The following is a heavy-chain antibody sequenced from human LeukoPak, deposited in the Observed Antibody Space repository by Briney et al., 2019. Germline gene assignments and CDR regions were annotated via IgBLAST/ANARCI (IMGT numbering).Heavy chain of an antibody. CDR3: ARDSGPYCGGDCYEGWFDP. D-gene: IGHD2-21*02. J-gene: IGHJ5*02. CDR1: GGTFSSYA. CDR2: IIPILGIA. Sequence: SVKVSCKASGGTFSSYAISWVRQAPGQGLEWMGRIIPILGIANYAQKFQGRVTITADKSTSTAYMELSSLRSEDTAVYYCARDSGPYCGGDCYEGWFDPWGQGTLVTVSS. V-gene: IGHV1-69*04.